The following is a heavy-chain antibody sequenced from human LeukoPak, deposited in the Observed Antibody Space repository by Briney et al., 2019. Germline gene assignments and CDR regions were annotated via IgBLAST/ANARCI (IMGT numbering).Heavy chain of an antibody. Sequence: GGSLRLSCAASGLTFSSYAMSWVRQAPGKGLEWVSAISGSGGSTYYADSVKGRFTISRDNSKNTLYLQMNSLRAEDTAVYYCAKVLPYGSGSYYPAKDAFDIWGQGTMVTVSS. V-gene: IGHV3-23*01. CDR1: GLTFSSYA. CDR2: ISGSGGST. CDR3: AKVLPYGSGSYYPAKDAFDI. D-gene: IGHD3-10*01. J-gene: IGHJ3*02.